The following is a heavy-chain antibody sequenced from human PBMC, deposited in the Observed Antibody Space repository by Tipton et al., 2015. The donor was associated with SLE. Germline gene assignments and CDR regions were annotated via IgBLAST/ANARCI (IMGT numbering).Heavy chain of an antibody. CDR3: ALGYSSTWPPGEFDY. D-gene: IGHD6-13*01. J-gene: IGHJ4*02. CDR1: DYTFTAYG. V-gene: IGHV1-18*04. Sequence: QLVQSGAEVKRPGASVKVSCTASDYTFTAYGISWVRQAPGQGLEWMGWVSGDNGRTRYAQNLQDRVTMTTDTSTSTAYMELRSLGSDDTAVYYCALGYSSTWPPGEFDYWGQGTLVTVSS. CDR2: VSGDNGRT.